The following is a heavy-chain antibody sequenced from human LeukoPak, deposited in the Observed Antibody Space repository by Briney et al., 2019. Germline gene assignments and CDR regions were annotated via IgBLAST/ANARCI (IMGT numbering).Heavy chain of an antibody. D-gene: IGHD2-15*01. CDR3: ARYCSGGGCEG. V-gene: IGHV1-69*13. CDR1: GGTFSSYA. J-gene: IGHJ4*02. Sequence: ASVKVSCKASGGTFSSYAISWVRQAPGQGLEWMGGIIPIFDTANYAQKFQGRVTITADESTSTAYMELSSLRSEDTAVYYCARYCSGGGCEGWGQGTLVTVSS. CDR2: IIPIFDTA.